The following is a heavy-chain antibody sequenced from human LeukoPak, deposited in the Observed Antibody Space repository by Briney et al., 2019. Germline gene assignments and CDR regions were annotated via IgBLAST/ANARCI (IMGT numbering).Heavy chain of an antibody. V-gene: IGHV3-21*01. D-gene: IGHD5-12*01. J-gene: IGHJ4*02. CDR3: ARVGLDRRGYSGYESFDY. CDR2: ISSSSSYI. Sequence: GGSLRLSCAASGFTFSSYSMNWVRQAPGKGLEWVSSISSSSSYIYYADSVKGRFTISRDNAKNSLYLQINSLRAEDTAVYYCARVGLDRRGYSGYESFDYWGQGALVTVSS. CDR1: GFTFSSYS.